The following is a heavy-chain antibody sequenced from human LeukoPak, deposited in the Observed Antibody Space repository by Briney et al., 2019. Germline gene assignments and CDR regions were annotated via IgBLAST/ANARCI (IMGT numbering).Heavy chain of an antibody. Sequence: ASVKLSCKASGYTFTGYYMPWVRQPPAQGLERMRWTNPNSGGTNYAQKFQGRVTMTRDRSISTASMELSRLRSDDTAVYYCARDGGYSYGYIPFDYWGQGTLVTVSS. CDR3: ARDGGYSYGYIPFDY. V-gene: IGHV1-2*02. D-gene: IGHD5-18*01. J-gene: IGHJ4*02. CDR1: GYTFTGYY. CDR2: TNPNSGGT.